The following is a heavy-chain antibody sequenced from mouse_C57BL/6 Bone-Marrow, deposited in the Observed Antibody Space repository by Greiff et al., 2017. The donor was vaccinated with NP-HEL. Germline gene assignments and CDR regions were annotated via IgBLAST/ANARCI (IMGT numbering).Heavy chain of an antibody. CDR2: IYPRSGNT. CDR1: GYTFTSYG. V-gene: IGHV1-81*01. J-gene: IGHJ1*03. D-gene: IGHD2-3*01. CDR3: ARGWLLRRYFDV. Sequence: QVQLQQSGAELARPGASVKLSCKASGYTFTSYGISWVKQRTGQGLEWIGEIYPRSGNTYYNEKFKGKATLTADKSSSTAYMELRSLTSEDSAIYFCARGWLLRRYFDVWGTGTTVTVSS.